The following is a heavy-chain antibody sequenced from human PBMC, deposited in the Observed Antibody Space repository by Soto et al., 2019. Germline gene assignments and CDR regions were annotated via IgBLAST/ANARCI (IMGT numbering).Heavy chain of an antibody. CDR2: NYYSGIT. Sequence: QVQLQESGPGLVKPSQTLSLTCTVSGGSISSGGYYWTWIRQHPGKGLEWIGYNYYSGITYYNPSLKSRVTTSLDTSKSQFSLQLSSVTAADTAVYYCARGSSIAGLYYGMDVWGQGTTVTVSS. V-gene: IGHV4-31*03. CDR1: GGSISSGGYY. D-gene: IGHD6-6*01. J-gene: IGHJ6*02. CDR3: ARGSSIAGLYYGMDV.